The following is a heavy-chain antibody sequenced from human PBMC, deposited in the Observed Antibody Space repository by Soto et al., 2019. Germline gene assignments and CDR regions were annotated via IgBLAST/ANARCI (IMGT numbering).Heavy chain of an antibody. D-gene: IGHD5-12*01. CDR3: AREYSGYEDAFDI. J-gene: IGHJ3*02. CDR2: IIPILGIA. CDR1: GGTFSSYT. Sequence: ASVKVSCKASGGTFSSYTISCVRQAPGQGLEWMGRIIPILGIANYAQKFQGRVTITADKSTSTAYMELSSLRSEDTAVYYCAREYSGYEDAFDIWGQGTMVTVSS. V-gene: IGHV1-69*04.